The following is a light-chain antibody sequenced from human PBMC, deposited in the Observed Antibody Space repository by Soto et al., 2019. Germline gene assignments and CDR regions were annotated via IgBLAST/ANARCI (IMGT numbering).Light chain of an antibody. CDR3: SSYTSSSTLV. CDR2: DVS. Sequence: QSVLTQPASVSGSPGQSITISCTGTSSDVGGYNYVSWYQQHPGKAPKLMIYDVSNRPSGVSNRFSDSKSGNTASLTISGLQAEDEADYYSSSYTSSSTLVFGGGTKLTVL. V-gene: IGLV2-14*01. CDR1: SSDVGGYNY. J-gene: IGLJ2*01.